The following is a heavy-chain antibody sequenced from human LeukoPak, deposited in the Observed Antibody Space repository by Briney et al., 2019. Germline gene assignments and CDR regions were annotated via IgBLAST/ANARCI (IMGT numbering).Heavy chain of an antibody. Sequence: GSLRLSCAASGFTFSSYAMSWVRQAPGKGLEWGSAISGSGGSTYYADPVKGRFTISRDNSKNTLYLQMNSLRAEDTAVYYCAKPEASSGWSEGDYWGQGTLVTVSS. CDR1: GFTFSSYA. D-gene: IGHD6-19*01. V-gene: IGHV3-23*01. CDR2: ISGSGGST. J-gene: IGHJ4*02. CDR3: AKPEASSGWSEGDY.